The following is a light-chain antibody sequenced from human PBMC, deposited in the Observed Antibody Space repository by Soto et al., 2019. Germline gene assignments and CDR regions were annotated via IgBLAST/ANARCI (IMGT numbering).Light chain of an antibody. CDR3: QQYKNWPPIT. Sequence: EIVMTQSPATLSASPGERATLSCRASQSLTSSLVWYQQKPGQAPRLLIYAASTRATGVPARFSGSGSGTEFTITISSLQSEDFGVYYCQQYKNWPPITFGQGTLLEIK. CDR1: QSLTSS. CDR2: AAS. J-gene: IGKJ5*01. V-gene: IGKV3-15*01.